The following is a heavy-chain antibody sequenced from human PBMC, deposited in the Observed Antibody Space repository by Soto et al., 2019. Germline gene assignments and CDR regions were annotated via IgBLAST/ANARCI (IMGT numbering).Heavy chain of an antibody. CDR1: GYAFTYYH. D-gene: IGHD4-4*01. Sequence: ASVKVSCKASGYAFTYYHIHWVRQAPGQGLEWLGVINPGDGRTRYTEKFQDRVTMTRDTSTSTVFMEMSSLRSDDTAVYFCARGREYSFGYNWFDPWGPGTLVTVS. CDR2: INPGDGRT. CDR3: ARGREYSFGYNWFDP. V-gene: IGHV1-46*01. J-gene: IGHJ5*02.